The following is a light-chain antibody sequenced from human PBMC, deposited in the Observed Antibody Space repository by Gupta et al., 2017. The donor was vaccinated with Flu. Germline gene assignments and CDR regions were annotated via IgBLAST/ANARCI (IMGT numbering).Light chain of an antibody. V-gene: IGKV1-12*01. CDR1: QYIDFW. CDR2: GAS. CDR3: QQAGSFPRT. Sequence: DIQMTQSPSAVSASVGDRVTITCRASQYIDFWLGWYQQKPGKVPKLLIYGASSLRGGVPSRFIGSGSGTEFTLTITSRQPEDFATYYCQQAGSFPRTFGQGTKVDIK. J-gene: IGKJ1*01.